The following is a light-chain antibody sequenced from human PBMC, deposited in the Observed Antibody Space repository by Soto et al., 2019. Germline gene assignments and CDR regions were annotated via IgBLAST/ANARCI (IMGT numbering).Light chain of an antibody. CDR2: AAS. Sequence: IQLTQSTSSLSASVGDRVTVTCRASQSINIYLNWYQQKPGKAPTLLIYAASSWQSGVPSRFSGGGSRTDFTLTITSLQAEDFATYYCHQSYRSPYTFGQGTKLEI. V-gene: IGKV1-39*01. CDR1: QSINIY. CDR3: HQSYRSPYT. J-gene: IGKJ2*01.